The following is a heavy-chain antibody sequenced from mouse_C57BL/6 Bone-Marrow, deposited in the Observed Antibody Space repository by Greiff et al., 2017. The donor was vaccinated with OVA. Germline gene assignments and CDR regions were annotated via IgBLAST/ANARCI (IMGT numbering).Heavy chain of an antibody. CDR1: GFNIKDDY. V-gene: IGHV14-4*01. CDR3: TTAHLVLPYHL. CDR2: IDPENGDT. Sequence: EVQLQQSGAELVRPGASVKLSCTASGFNIKDDYMHWVKQRPEQGLEWIGWIDPENGDTEYASKFQGKATITADTSSNTACLPLSSLTSEDSAVSYCTTAHLVLPYHLGGQGTSLTVSS. J-gene: IGHJ2*02. D-gene: IGHD2-10*02.